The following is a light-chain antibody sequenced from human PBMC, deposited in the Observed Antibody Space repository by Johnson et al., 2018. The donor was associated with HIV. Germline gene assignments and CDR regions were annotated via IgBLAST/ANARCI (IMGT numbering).Light chain of an antibody. Sequence: VLTQPPSVSAAPGQKVTISCSGSSSNIGNNYVSWYQQLPGTAPKLLIYENNKRPSGIPDRFSGSKSGTSATLGITGLQTVDEADYYCGTWDTSLSAGYFFGTGTKVTVL. J-gene: IGLJ1*01. CDR3: GTWDTSLSAGYF. V-gene: IGLV1-51*02. CDR1: SSNIGNNY. CDR2: ENN.